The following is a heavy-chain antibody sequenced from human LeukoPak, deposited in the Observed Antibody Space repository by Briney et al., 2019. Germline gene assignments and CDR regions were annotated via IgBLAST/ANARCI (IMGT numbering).Heavy chain of an antibody. V-gene: IGHV4-39*07. J-gene: IGHJ5*02. CDR2: VYYSGTT. CDR1: GGSISSSSYY. CDR3: ARARGITASGASWFDP. Sequence: PSETLSLTCTVSGGSISSSSYYWGWIRQPPGKGLEWIGSVYYSGTTFYNPSLKSRVTILGDTSKNQFSLKLSSVTAAGTAAYYCARARGITASGASWFDPWGQGTLVTVSS. D-gene: IGHD1-26*01.